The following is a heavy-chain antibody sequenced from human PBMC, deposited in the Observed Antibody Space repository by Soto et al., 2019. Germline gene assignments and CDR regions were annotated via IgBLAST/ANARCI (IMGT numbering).Heavy chain of an antibody. CDR3: ARASYAGHWFDP. CDR2: IIPIFGTA. V-gene: IGHV1-69*06. Sequence: SVKVSCKASGGTFSSYAISWVRQAPGQGLEWMGGIIPIFGTANYAQKFQGRVTITADKSTGTAYMELSSLRSEDTAVYYCARASYAGHWFDPWGQGTLVTVSS. CDR1: GGTFSSYA. J-gene: IGHJ5*02. D-gene: IGHD2-2*01.